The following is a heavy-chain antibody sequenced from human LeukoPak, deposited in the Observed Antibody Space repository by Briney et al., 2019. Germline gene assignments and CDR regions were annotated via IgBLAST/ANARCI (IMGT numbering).Heavy chain of an antibody. CDR2: IYYSGST. CDR3: GGAARYYWFDP. J-gene: IGHJ5*02. D-gene: IGHD1-14*01. V-gene: IGHV4-61*01. CDR1: GEADSSGSHY. Sequence: PSETLSLTCTVSGEADSSGSHYWSWIRDPPGKGLEWIGYIYYSGSTNYHPSLKSRITISINKSKNQFSPKQSSGTGADTAVYYCGGAARYYWFDPWGQGTLVTVSS.